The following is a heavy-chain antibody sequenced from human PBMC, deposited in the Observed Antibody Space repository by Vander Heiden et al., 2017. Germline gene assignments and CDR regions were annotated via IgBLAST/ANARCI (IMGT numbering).Heavy chain of an antibody. Sequence: VQLVESEGVVVEPGGSMRLSCAPSGVMLGDYIMHWVRQAPGKGLEWVSLITWDGSRTYHADSVKGRFTISRDNGKKSLYLQMNSLRTEDTALYYCAKDLTTMTPYDAFDFWGQGTMVTVSS. CDR3: AKDLTTMTPYDAFDF. CDR2: ITWDGSRT. CDR1: GVMLGDYI. J-gene: IGHJ3*01. D-gene: IGHD4-17*01. V-gene: IGHV3-43*01.